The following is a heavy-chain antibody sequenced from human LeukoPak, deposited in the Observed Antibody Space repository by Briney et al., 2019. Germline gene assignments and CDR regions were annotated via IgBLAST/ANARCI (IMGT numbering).Heavy chain of an antibody. J-gene: IGHJ6*02. CDR2: IKSKIDGGTT. Sequence: GGSLRLSCAASGFSFSNAWMSWVRQAPGKGLEWVGHIKSKIDGGTTEYAAPVKGRFTISRDDSKNTLYLQINSLKTEDTAVYYCTKERYWRDGYNTGYYYGMDVWGQGTTVTVS. CDR1: GFSFSNAW. D-gene: IGHD5-24*01. CDR3: TKERYWRDGYNTGYYYGMDV. V-gene: IGHV3-15*01.